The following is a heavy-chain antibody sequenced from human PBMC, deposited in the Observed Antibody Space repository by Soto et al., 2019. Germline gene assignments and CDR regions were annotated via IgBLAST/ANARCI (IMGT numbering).Heavy chain of an antibody. CDR3: AKGPAIVLVPAAMNYYYGMDV. V-gene: IGHV3-30*18. CDR2: ISYDGSNK. D-gene: IGHD2-2*01. CDR1: GFTFSSYG. J-gene: IGHJ6*02. Sequence: GGSLRLSCAASGFTFSSYGMHWVRQAPGKGLEWVAVISYDGSNKYDADSVKGRFTISRDNSKNTLYLQMNSLRAEDTAVYYCAKGPAIVLVPAAMNYYYGMDVWGQGTTVTVSS.